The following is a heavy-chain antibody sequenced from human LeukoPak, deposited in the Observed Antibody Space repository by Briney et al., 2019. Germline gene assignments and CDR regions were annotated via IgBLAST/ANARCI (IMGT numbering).Heavy chain of an antibody. V-gene: IGHV1-46*01. J-gene: IGHJ4*02. CDR1: GYTFTSYG. CDR2: INPSGGST. Sequence: ASVKVSCKASGYTFTSYGISWVRQAPGQGLEWMGIINPSGGSTSYAQKFQGRVTMTRDMSTSTVYMELSSLRSEDTAVYYCARDRVYCSGGSCFSTRVYDYWGQGTLVTVSS. CDR3: ARDRVYCSGGSCFSTRVYDY. D-gene: IGHD2-15*01.